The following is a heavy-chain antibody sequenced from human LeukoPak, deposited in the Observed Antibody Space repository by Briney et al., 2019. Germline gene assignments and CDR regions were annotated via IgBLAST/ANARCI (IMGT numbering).Heavy chain of an antibody. D-gene: IGHD3-10*01. CDR3: ASRIAYGSGSYYEPLDY. Sequence: GGSLRLSCAASGFTFSDYYMSWIRQAPGKGLEWVSYISSSGSTIYYADSVKGRFTISRDNAKNSLYLQMNSLRAEDTAVYYCASRIAYGSGSYYEPLDYWGQGTLVTVSS. CDR2: ISSSGSTI. V-gene: IGHV3-11*01. J-gene: IGHJ4*02. CDR1: GFTFSDYY.